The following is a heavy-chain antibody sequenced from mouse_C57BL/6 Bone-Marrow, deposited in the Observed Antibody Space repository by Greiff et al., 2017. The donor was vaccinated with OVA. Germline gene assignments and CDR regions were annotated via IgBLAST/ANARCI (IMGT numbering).Heavy chain of an antibody. CDR2: IDPSDSYT. V-gene: IGHV1-69*01. D-gene: IGHD2-4*01. CDR3: AREGYYDYGGAY. J-gene: IGHJ3*01. Sequence: QVQLQQPGAELVMPGASVKLSCKASGYTFTSYWMHWVKQRPGQGLEWIGEIDPSDSYTNYNQKFKGKSTLTVDKSSSTAYMQLSSLTSEDSAVYYCAREGYYDYGGAYWGQGTLVTVSA. CDR1: GYTFTSYW.